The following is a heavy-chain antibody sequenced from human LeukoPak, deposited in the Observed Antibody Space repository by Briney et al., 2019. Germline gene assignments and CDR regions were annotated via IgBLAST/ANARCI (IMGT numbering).Heavy chain of an antibody. V-gene: IGHV3-7*03. D-gene: IGHD5-12*01. J-gene: IGHJ4*02. CDR2: IRSDGVEK. CDR1: GFSLSMYW. CDR3: AREFTGYGNTDY. Sequence: PGGSLRLSCTAAGFSLSMYWMSWVRQAPGKGLEWVANIRSDGVEKYYVDPVRGRFTISTDTAKNTLYLQMNSLRADDTAVYYCAREFTGYGNTDYWGQGTLVTVSS.